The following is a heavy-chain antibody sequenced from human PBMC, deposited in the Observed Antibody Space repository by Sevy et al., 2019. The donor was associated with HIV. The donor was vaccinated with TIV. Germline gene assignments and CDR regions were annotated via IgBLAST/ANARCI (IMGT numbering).Heavy chain of an antibody. Sequence: GGSLRLSCVASGSSFGNHWMSWVRQAPGKGLEWVAKINQDGGQKYYVDSVKGRFTISRDNAKSSLYLQMNSLRVEDTALYYCARDPDPVPGVAFDVWGQGTMVTVSS. V-gene: IGHV3-7*01. J-gene: IGHJ3*01. CDR2: INQDGGQK. CDR3: ARDPDPVPGVAFDV. CDR1: GSSFGNHW.